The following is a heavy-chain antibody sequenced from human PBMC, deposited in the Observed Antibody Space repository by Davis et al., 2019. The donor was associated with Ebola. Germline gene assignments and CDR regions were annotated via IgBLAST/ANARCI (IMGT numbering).Heavy chain of an antibody. Sequence: GESLKISCKGSGYSFTNYWIGWVRQMPGKGLEWMGIIYPGDSDTRYSPSFQGQVTISADKSISTAYLQWSSLKASDTAIFYCARSPGYSSNRGYYFDYWGQGTLVTVSS. CDR1: GYSFTNYW. J-gene: IGHJ4*02. D-gene: IGHD6-13*01. CDR3: ARSPGYSSNRGYYFDY. CDR2: IYPGDSDT. V-gene: IGHV5-51*01.